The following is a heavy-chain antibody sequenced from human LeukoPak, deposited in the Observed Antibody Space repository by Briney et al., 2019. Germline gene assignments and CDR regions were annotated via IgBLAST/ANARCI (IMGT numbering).Heavy chain of an antibody. CDR3: AKDRGGYSYIFDY. V-gene: IGHV3-30*18. J-gene: IGHJ4*02. CDR2: ISNDGSNK. D-gene: IGHD5-18*01. CDR1: GFTFSSYG. Sequence: GGSLRLSCAASGFTFSSYGMHWVRQAPGKGLEWVAVISNDGSNKYYADSVKGRFTISRDNSKNTLFLQMNSLSAEDRAVYYCAKDRGGYSYIFDYWGQGTLVTVSS.